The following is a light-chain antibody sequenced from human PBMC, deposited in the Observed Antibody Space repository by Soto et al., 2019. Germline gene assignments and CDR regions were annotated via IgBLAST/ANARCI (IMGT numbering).Light chain of an antibody. CDR1: SSDVGNYNL. CDR3: TSFARGSTLV. CDR2: ATS. Sequence: QSVLTQPAAVSGSPGQSITISCTGTSSDVGNYNLVSWYQQYPGKAPKLMIYATSKRPSGVSNRFSGSKSGDTASLTISGLQAEDEADYYCTSFARGSTLVFGGGTKPTVL. V-gene: IGLV2-23*01. J-gene: IGLJ3*02.